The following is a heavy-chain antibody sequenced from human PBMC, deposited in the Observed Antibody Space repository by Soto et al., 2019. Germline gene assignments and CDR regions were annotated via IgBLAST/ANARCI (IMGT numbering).Heavy chain of an antibody. D-gene: IGHD1-26*01. CDR3: ARRGSGTYNFDY. CDR2: IWSDGSNE. V-gene: IGHV3-33*01. J-gene: IGHJ4*02. CDR1: GFTFSSYG. Sequence: QVQLVGSGGGVVQPGRSLRLSCAASGFTFSSYGMHWVRQAPGKGLEWVEVIWSDGSNEYYADSVKGRFTISRDNSKNTLYLQMNSLRAEDTAVYYCARRGSGTYNFDYWGQGTLVTVSS.